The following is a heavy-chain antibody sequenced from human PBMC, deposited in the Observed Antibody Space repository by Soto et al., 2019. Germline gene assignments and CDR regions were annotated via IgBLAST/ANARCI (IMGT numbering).Heavy chain of an antibody. D-gene: IGHD1-1*01. V-gene: IGHV4-31*03. CDR1: DGSVISAFYY. Sequence: SETLSLTCSVPDGSVISAFYYWHLIRQRPGKGLEWIGYIYYDGTTYYNPSLTGRVAISVDTSKNHLFLTLTSVTAADTAVYFCARGWQRVTGTYDSWGQGTLVTVSS. J-gene: IGHJ4*02. CDR2: IYYDGTT. CDR3: ARGWQRVTGTYDS.